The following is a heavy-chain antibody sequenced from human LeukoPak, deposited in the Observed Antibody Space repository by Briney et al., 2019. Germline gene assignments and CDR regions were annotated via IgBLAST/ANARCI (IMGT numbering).Heavy chain of an antibody. Sequence: GGSLRLSCAASGFTFSSYAMSWVRQAPGKGLEWVSAISGGGGSTYYADSVKGRFTISRDNSENTLYLQMNSLRAEDTAVYYCAKDPNIGFYFDYWGQGTLVTVSS. CDR1: GFTFSSYA. CDR2: ISGGGGST. J-gene: IGHJ4*02. CDR3: AKDPNIGFYFDY. D-gene: IGHD2/OR15-2a*01. V-gene: IGHV3-23*01.